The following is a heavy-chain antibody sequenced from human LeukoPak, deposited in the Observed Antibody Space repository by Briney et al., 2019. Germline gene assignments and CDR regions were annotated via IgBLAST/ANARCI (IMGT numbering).Heavy chain of an antibody. Sequence: GGSLRLSCAASGFTFSSYWMHWVRQAPGKGLVWVSRINSDGSSTSYADSVKGRFIISRDNAKNTLYLQMNSLRAEDTAVYYCAKSPSGGDTAIDYWGQGTLVTVSS. J-gene: IGHJ4*02. CDR1: GFTFSSYW. CDR2: INSDGSST. D-gene: IGHD5-18*01. V-gene: IGHV3-74*01. CDR3: AKSPSGGDTAIDY.